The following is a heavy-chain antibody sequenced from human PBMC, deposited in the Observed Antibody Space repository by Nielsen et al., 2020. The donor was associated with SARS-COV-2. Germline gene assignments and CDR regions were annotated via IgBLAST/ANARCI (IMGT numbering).Heavy chain of an antibody. J-gene: IGHJ6*02. CDR2: ISGSGGST. Sequence: GGSLRLSCAASGFSFSSYAMSWVRQAPGKGLEWVSTISGSGGSTYYADSVKGRFTSSRDNAKNSLYLQMNSLRAEDTAVYYCARNIRDYDFWSGYKYGMDVWGQGTTVTVSS. CDR1: GFSFSSYA. V-gene: IGHV3-23*01. CDR3: ARNIRDYDFWSGYKYGMDV. D-gene: IGHD3-3*01.